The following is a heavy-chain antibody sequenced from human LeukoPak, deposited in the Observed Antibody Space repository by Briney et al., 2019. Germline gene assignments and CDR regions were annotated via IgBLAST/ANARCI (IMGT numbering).Heavy chain of an antibody. CDR1: GSTFSSYE. CDR3: ARGYYSDTTGYNPLDH. D-gene: IGHD3-22*01. CDR2: ISSSGSSM. V-gene: IGHV3-48*03. J-gene: IGHJ4*02. Sequence: GGSLRLSCAASGSTFSSYEMNWVRQAPGKGLEWISYISSSGSSMSYADSVKGRFTISRDNAKNSMYLQMTSLRAGDAAVYYCARGYYSDTTGYNPLDHWGQGTLVTVSS.